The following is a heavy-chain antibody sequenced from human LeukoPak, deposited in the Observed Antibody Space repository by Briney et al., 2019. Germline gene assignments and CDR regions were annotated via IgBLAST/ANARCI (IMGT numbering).Heavy chain of an antibody. CDR1: GFTFSSYA. V-gene: IGHV3-23*01. D-gene: IGHD3-10*01. CDR2: ITGSGGST. CDR3: AKVVYYGSENVDF. Sequence: QPGGSLRLSCAASGFTFSSYAMSWVRQAPGKGLEWVSSITGSGGSTYYADSVKGRFTTSRDNSKNTLYLQINSLRAEDTALYYCAKVVYYGSENVDFWGQGTLVTVSS. J-gene: IGHJ4*02.